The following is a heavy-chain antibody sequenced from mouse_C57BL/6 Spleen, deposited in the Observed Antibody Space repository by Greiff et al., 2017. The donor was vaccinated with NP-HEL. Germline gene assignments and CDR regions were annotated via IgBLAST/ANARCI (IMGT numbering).Heavy chain of an antibody. CDR2: ISSGGSYT. V-gene: IGHV5-6*01. J-gene: IGHJ2*01. Sequence: EVMLVESGGDLVKPGGSLKLSCAASGFTFSSYGMSWVRQTPDKRLEWVATISSGGSYTYYPDSVKGRFTISRDNAKNTLYLQMSSLKSEDTAMYYCASQRGGRGYFDYWGQGTTLTVSS. CDR3: ASQRGGRGYFDY. CDR1: GFTFSSYG.